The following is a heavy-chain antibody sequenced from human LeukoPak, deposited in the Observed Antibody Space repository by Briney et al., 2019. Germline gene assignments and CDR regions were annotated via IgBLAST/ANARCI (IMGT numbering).Heavy chain of an antibody. V-gene: IGHV3-74*01. CDR1: GFTFSSYA. CDR3: VRDWDHFDFDS. J-gene: IGHJ5*01. D-gene: IGHD3-9*01. Sequence: GGSLRLSCAASGFTFSSYAMSWVRQAPGKGLVWVSRIKGDGSHTICADSVKGRFTISRDNAKNTLYLQMKSLRAEDTAVYYCVRDWDHFDFDSWGLGTLVTVSS. CDR2: IKGDGSHT.